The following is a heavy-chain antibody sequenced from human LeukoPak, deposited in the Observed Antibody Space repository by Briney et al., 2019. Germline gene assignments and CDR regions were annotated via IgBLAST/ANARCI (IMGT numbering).Heavy chain of an antibody. Sequence: ASVKVSCKASGYTFTSYAMHWVRQAPGQRLEWMGWINAGNGNTKYSQKFQGRVTITRDTSASIAYMELSSLRSEDTAVYYCAMHVDTAMVFDYWGQGTLVTVSS. CDR3: AMHVDTAMVFDY. D-gene: IGHD5-18*01. J-gene: IGHJ4*02. CDR1: GYTFTSYA. V-gene: IGHV1-3*01. CDR2: INAGNGNT.